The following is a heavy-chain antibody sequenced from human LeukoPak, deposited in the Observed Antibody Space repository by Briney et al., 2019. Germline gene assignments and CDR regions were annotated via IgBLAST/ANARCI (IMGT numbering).Heavy chain of an antibody. CDR2: ISGSGGST. Sequence: GGSLRLSCAASGFTFSSYAMSWVRQAPGKGLEWVSAISGSGGSTYYADSVKGRFTISRDNSKNTPYLQMNSLRAEDTAVYYCAKVEALIAVAGRVDYWGQGTLVTVSS. V-gene: IGHV3-23*01. CDR3: AKVEALIAVAGRVDY. CDR1: GFTFSSYA. D-gene: IGHD6-19*01. J-gene: IGHJ4*02.